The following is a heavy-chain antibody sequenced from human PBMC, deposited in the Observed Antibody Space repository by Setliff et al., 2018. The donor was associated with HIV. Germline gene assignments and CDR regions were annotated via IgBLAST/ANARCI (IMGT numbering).Heavy chain of an antibody. Sequence: SETLSLTCTVYGGFIKNSNYYWGWIRQTPGKGLEWIGEINHSGSTDYNPSLQSRVTISVDKSKSQFSLKLTSVTAADTAVYFCAKGAGFYGDYTFDAWGQGSLVTVSS. V-gene: IGHV4-39*07. CDR1: GGFIKNSNYY. CDR2: INHSGST. CDR3: AKGAGFYGDYTFDA. J-gene: IGHJ4*02. D-gene: IGHD4-17*01.